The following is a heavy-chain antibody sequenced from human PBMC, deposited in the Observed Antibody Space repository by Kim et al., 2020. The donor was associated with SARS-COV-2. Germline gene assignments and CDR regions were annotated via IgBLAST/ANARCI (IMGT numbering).Heavy chain of an antibody. CDR1: GGSISSGGYY. V-gene: IGHV4-31*03. CDR2: IYYSGST. D-gene: IGHD6-13*01. Sequence: SETLSLTCTVSGGSISSGGYYWSWIRQHPGKGLEWIGYIYYSGSTYYNPSLKSRVTISVDTSKNQFSLKLSSVTAADTAVYYCARDQGGRIAAARFTFDIWGQGTMVTVSS. CDR3: ARDQGGRIAAARFTFDI. J-gene: IGHJ3*02.